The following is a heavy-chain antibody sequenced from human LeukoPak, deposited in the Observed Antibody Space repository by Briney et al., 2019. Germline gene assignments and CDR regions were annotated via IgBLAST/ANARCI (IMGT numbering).Heavy chain of an antibody. D-gene: IGHD4-17*01. Sequence: NPSETLSLTCTVSGGSITSYYWSWIRQPPGKGLEWIGYTYYSGMTNYNPSLKSRVTISLDTSKNQFSLKLSSVTAADTAVYYCASADYDDYYIDFWGQGTLVTVSS. CDR2: TYYSGMT. CDR1: GGSITSYY. J-gene: IGHJ4*02. V-gene: IGHV4-59*01. CDR3: ASADYDDYYIDF.